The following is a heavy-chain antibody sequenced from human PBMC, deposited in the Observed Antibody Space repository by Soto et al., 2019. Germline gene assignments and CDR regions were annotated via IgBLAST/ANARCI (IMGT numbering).Heavy chain of an antibody. V-gene: IGHV3-9*01. J-gene: IGHJ4*02. D-gene: IGHD6-13*01. CDR2: ISWNSGSI. Sequence: GGSLRLSCAASGFTFDDYAMHWVRQAPGKGLEWVSGISWNSGSIGYADSVKGRFTISRDNAKNSLYLQMNSLRAEDTALYYCAKVAAAGQPHSAVPDYWGQGTLVTVSS. CDR1: GFTFDDYA. CDR3: AKVAAAGQPHSAVPDY.